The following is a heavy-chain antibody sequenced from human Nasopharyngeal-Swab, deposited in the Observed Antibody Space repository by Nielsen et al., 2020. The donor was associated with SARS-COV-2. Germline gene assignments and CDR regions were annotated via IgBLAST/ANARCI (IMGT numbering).Heavy chain of an antibody. CDR2: IYYSGST. V-gene: IGHV4-59*01. CDR1: GGSISSYY. J-gene: IGHJ4*02. D-gene: IGHD2-21*02. CDR3: ARERVTDKYFDY. Sequence: SETLSLTCTVSGGSISSYYWSWIRQPPGKGLEWIGYIYYSGSTNYNPSLKSRVTISVDTSKNQFSLKLSSVTAADTAVYYCARERVTDKYFDYWGQGTLVTV.